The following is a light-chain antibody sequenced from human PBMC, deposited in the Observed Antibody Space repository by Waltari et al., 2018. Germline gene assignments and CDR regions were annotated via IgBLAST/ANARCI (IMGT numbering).Light chain of an antibody. CDR1: SSNIGADYD. CDR2: DTT. Sequence: QSVLTQPPSVSGAPGQRVTISCTGGSSNIGADYDVHWYQQLPGTAPKLLIFDTTNRPSGVPNRFSGSKSGTSAFLAITGLQPEDEADYYCQSYDSSLSGWRVFGTGTKVTVI. V-gene: IGLV1-40*01. CDR3: QSYDSSLSGWRV. J-gene: IGLJ1*01.